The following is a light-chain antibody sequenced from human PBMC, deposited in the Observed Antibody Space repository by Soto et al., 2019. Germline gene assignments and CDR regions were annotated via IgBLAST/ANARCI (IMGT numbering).Light chain of an antibody. J-gene: IGKJ1*01. Sequence: DIQMTQSPSTLSGSVGDRVTITCRASQTISSWLAWYQQKQGKAPNLLIYKASTLKSGVPSRFSGSGSGTELTITISSLQPDDGETYDGQHYNSYSEAFGQGTKVDIK. CDR3: QHYNSYSEA. CDR2: KAS. V-gene: IGKV1-5*03. CDR1: QTISSW.